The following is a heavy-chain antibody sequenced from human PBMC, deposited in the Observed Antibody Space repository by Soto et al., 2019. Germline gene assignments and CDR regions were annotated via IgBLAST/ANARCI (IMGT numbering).Heavy chain of an antibody. V-gene: IGHV1-18*04. Sequence: QIQLLQSGGEVKKPGASVKFSCNDSGYTFRSYGISWVRQDPGQGLEWVGCISEYNGDKHYAPKSQDRITLTTETSTVTAYMELRRLRLDDTAVYYCARDWSRYYDNSGLIWFYWGQGSLVTVSS. CDR2: ISEYNGDK. J-gene: IGHJ4*02. CDR1: GYTFRSYG. CDR3: ARDWSRYYDNSGLIWFY. D-gene: IGHD3-22*01.